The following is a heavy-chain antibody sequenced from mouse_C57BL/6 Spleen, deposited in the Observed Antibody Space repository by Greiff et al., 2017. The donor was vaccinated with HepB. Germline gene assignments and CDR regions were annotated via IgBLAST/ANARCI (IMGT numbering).Heavy chain of an antibody. CDR1: GFTFSDYG. CDR3: ARAFNWSYAMDY. CDR2: ISSGSSTI. V-gene: IGHV5-17*01. Sequence: EVQGVESGGGLVKPGGSLKLSCAASGFTFSDYGMHWVRQAPEKGLEWVAYISSGSSTIYYADTVKGRFTISRDNAKNTLFLQMTSLRSEDTAMYYCARAFNWSYAMDYWGQGTSVTVSS. D-gene: IGHD4-1*01. J-gene: IGHJ4*01.